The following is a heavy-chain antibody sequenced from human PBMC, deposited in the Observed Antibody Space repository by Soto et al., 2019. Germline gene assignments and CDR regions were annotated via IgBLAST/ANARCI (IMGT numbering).Heavy chain of an antibody. Sequence: PGGSLRLSCAASGFPFSDYYMSWIRQDPGKGLEWVSYISSSGSTIYYADSVKGRFTISRDNAKNSLYLQMNSLRAEDTAVYYCAREQSIAAAGTLNWFDPWGQGTLVTVS. CDR1: GFPFSDYY. CDR3: AREQSIAAAGTLNWFDP. D-gene: IGHD6-13*01. CDR2: ISSSGSTI. J-gene: IGHJ5*02. V-gene: IGHV3-11*01.